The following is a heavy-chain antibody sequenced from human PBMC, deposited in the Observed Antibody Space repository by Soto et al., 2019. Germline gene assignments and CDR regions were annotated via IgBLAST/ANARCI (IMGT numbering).Heavy chain of an antibody. CDR3: AKHAPKWERLTYFDY. V-gene: IGHV1-69*12. D-gene: IGHD1-26*01. J-gene: IGHJ4*02. CDR1: GGTFSSYA. CDR2: IIPIFGTA. Sequence: QVQLVQSGAEVKKPGSSVKVSCKASGGTFSSYAISWVRQAPGQGLEWMGGIIPIFGTANYAQKFQGRVTITADESASTAYMELSSLRSEDTAVYYCAKHAPKWERLTYFDYWGQGTLVTVSS.